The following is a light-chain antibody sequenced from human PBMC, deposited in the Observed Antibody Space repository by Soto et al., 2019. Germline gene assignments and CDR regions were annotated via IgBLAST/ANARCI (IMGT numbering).Light chain of an antibody. CDR2: KVS. CDR1: QSLLTSDGDTY. J-gene: IGKJ4*02. Sequence: EVVMTQSPLSLPVTLGQPASISCRSSQSLLTSDGDTYLNWFHQRPGQSPRRLIYKVSKRDSGVPGRFRCSGSSTDFTLKISRGEAEDFGVYYCMQTTHWPRTFGRGTTVEI. CDR3: MQTTHWPRT. V-gene: IGKV2-30*01.